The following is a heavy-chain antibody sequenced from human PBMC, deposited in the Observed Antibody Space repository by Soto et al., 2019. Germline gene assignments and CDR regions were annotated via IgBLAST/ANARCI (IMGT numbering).Heavy chain of an antibody. D-gene: IGHD1-1*01. V-gene: IGHV4-59*01. J-gene: IGHJ6*02. CDR1: GGSISTYY. CDR2: IYYSGTA. Sequence: QVQLRESGPGLVKSSETLSLTCTVSGGSISTYYWSWVRQPPGKGLEWIGDIYYSGTATDNPSLRSRVTMSVDTSKNQCSLRLSSVTAADTAVYYCARGDGIQLGSLAGRYYYHKMDVWGQGTTVTVYS. CDR3: ARGDGIQLGSLAGRYYYHKMDV.